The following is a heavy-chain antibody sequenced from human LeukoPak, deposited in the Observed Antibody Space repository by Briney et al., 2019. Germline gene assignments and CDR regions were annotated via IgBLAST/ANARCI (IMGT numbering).Heavy chain of an antibody. Sequence: GGSLRLSCAASGFTVSSNYMSWVRQAPGKGLEWVSVIYNGGSTYYADSVKGRFTISRDNSRNTLYLQMNSLRVEDTAVYYCARVGLRESGYIDYWGQGTLISVSS. J-gene: IGHJ4*02. V-gene: IGHV3-53*01. CDR3: ARVGLRESGYIDY. D-gene: IGHD3-16*01. CDR2: IYNGGST. CDR1: GFTVSSNY.